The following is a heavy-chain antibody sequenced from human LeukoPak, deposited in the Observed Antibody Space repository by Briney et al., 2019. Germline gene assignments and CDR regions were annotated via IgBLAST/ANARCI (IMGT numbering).Heavy chain of an antibody. V-gene: IGHV3-48*01. J-gene: IGHJ3*02. CDR3: VRDTSWAFDI. CDR1: GFTFSGYS. Sequence: GGSLRLSCAASGFTFSGYSMNWVRQAPGKGLEWVCYITSSGRTIYYIDSVKGRFTISRDNTKNSLYLQMNNLRVEDTAVYYCVRDTSWAFDIWGQGTMVPVSS. CDR2: ITSSGRTI.